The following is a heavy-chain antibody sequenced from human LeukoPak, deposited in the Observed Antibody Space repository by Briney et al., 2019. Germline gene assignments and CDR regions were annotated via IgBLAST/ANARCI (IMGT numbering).Heavy chain of an antibody. CDR1: GGSISSGGYY. Sequence: SETLSLTCTVSGGSISSGGYYWSWIRPHPGKGLEWIGYVYYSGSTYYNPSLKSRVTISVDTSKNQFSLKLSSVTAADTAVYYRARDNRRSGMDVWGKGTTITVSS. J-gene: IGHJ6*04. V-gene: IGHV4-31*03. CDR3: ARDNRRSGMDV. CDR2: VYYSGST.